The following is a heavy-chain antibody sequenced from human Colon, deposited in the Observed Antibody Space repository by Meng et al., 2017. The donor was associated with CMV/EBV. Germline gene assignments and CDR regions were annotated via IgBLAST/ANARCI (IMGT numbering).Heavy chain of an antibody. D-gene: IGHD4-11*01. CDR1: GFTFMHFA. V-gene: IGHV3-23*01. CDR3: AKGANSMTTGGDF. J-gene: IGHJ4*02. Sequence: ALGFTFMHFAMTWIRQAPGKGLEWVSAIIGNGGTKYSADCVKGRFTISRDNSKNTLYLQMNSLRHEDTAVYYCAKGANSMTTGGDFWGQGTLVTVSS. CDR2: IIGNGGTK.